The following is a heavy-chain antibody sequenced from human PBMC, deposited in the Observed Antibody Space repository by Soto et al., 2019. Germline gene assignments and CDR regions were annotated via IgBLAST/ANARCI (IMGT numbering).Heavy chain of an antibody. Sequence: PGKGLEGVAVISYDGSNEYYTDSVKGRFTISRDNSKNTLYLQMNSLRAEDTAVYYCAKDLSVFFFQAEDGIRDTVPVSAFLLNRSSDL. CDR3: AKDLSVFFFQAEDGIRDTVPVSAFLLNRSSDL. V-gene: IGHV3-30*18. D-gene: IGHD2-15*01. J-gene: IGHJ2*01. CDR2: ISYDGSNE.